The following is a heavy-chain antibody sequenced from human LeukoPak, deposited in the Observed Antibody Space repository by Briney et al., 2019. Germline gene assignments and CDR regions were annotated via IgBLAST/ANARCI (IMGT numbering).Heavy chain of an antibody. J-gene: IGHJ4*02. Sequence: ASVKVSCKSSGYTLTSYGISWVRQAPGQGLEWMGWISANNGNRKYAQNLQGRVTMTTDTSTSTASLELRRLISDDTAIYYCARDSVVEPTTCDFWGQGTLVTVSS. CDR1: GYTLTSYG. CDR3: ARDSVVEPTTCDF. D-gene: IGHD1-1*01. V-gene: IGHV1-18*01. CDR2: ISANNGNR.